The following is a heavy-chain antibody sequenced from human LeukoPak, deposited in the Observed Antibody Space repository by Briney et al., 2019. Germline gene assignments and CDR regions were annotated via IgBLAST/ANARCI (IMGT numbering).Heavy chain of an antibody. CDR1: GFTFSSYS. J-gene: IGHJ3*02. CDR3: ARGYGGNSGAFDI. D-gene: IGHD4-23*01. CDR2: ISSSSSYI. V-gene: IGHV3-21*01. Sequence: GESLRLSCAASGFTFSSYSMNWVRQAPGKGLEWVSSISSSSSYIYYADSVKGRFTISRDNAKNSLYLQMNSLRAEDTAVYYCARGYGGNSGAFDIWGQGTMVTVSS.